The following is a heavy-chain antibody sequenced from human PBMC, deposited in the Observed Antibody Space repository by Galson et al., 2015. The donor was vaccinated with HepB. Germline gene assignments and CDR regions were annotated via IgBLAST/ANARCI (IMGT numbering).Heavy chain of an antibody. CDR1: GYTFIDYY. V-gene: IGHV1-2*02. CDR2: GNPNSGGT. J-gene: IGHJ3*02. CDR3: ARRSWGNDAFDI. Sequence: SVKVSCKASGYTFIDYYIYWVRQAPGQGLEWMGWGNPNSGGTNYAQKFQGRVTLTRDTSISTACMELSSLRSDDTAVYYCARRSWGNDAFDIWGQGTVVAVTS. D-gene: IGHD3-16*01.